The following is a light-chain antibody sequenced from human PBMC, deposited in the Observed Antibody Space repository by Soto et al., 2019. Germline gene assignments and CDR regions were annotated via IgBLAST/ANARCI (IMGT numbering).Light chain of an antibody. CDR2: STN. CDR3: MLYMGSGTYV. CDR1: SGSVSTNYY. V-gene: IGLV8-61*01. J-gene: IGLJ1*01. Sequence: QTVVTQEPSLSVSPGGTVTLTCGLSSGSVSTNYYPSWYQQTPGQAPRTLIYSTNTRSSGVPDRFSGSILGNKAALTITGAQADYDSDYYCMLYMGSGTYVFGIGTKLTVL.